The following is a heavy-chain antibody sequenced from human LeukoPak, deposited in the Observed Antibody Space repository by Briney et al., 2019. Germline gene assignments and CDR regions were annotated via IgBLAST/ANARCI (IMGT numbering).Heavy chain of an antibody. Sequence: SVKVSCKASGGIFSSYGICWVRQAPGEGLEWMGNIIPIFDTTNYAQKFQGRVTITADESTSTAYMELSSLRSEDTAVYYCARSKQQLVEGLLDYWGQGTLVTVSS. CDR1: GGIFSSYG. D-gene: IGHD6-13*01. CDR2: IIPIFDTT. J-gene: IGHJ4*02. CDR3: ARSKQQLVEGLLDY. V-gene: IGHV1-69*13.